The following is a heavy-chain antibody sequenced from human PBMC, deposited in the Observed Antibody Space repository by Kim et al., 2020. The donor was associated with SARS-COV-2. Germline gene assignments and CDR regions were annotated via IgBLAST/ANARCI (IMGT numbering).Heavy chain of an antibody. V-gene: IGHV3-11*03. J-gene: IGHJ4*02. D-gene: IGHD6-13*01. CDR1: GFTFSDYY. CDR3: ARLAAAGYYFDY. Sequence: GGSLRLSCAASGFTFSDYYMSWIRQAPGKGLEWVSYISSSSSYTNYADSVNGRFTISRDNAKNSLYLQMNSLRAEDTAVYYCARLAAAGYYFDYWGQGTLVTVSS. CDR2: ISSSSSYT.